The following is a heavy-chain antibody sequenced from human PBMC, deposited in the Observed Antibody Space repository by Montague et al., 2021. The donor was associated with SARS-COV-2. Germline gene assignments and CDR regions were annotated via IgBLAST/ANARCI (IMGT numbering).Heavy chain of an antibody. CDR2: IYYSGST. CDR3: ARVGAYGYCPTPPTFDY. D-gene: IGHD5-12*01. Sequence: SETLSLTCTVSGGSISSYYWSWIRQPPGKGQEWIGYIYYSGSTNYNPSLKSRVTITVDTSKNQFSLKLSSVTAADTAVYYCARVGAYGYCPTPPTFDYWGQGTLVTVSS. V-gene: IGHV4-59*01. J-gene: IGHJ4*02. CDR1: GGSISSYY.